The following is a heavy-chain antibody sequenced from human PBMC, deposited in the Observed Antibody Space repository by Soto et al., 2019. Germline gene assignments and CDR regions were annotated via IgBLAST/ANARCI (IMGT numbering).Heavy chain of an antibody. V-gene: IGHV3-43D*04. CDR1: GFTFGEYA. CDR2: ISWDGGST. Sequence: PGGSLRLSCATSGFTFGEYAMHWVRQAPGKGLEWVSLISWDGGSTYYTDSVEGRFTISRDNSKNSVFLQMNNLRAEDTALYYCTKTQRPYYDAGGFDYWGQGTLVTV. J-gene: IGHJ4*02. CDR3: TKTQRPYYDAGGFDY. D-gene: IGHD3-22*01.